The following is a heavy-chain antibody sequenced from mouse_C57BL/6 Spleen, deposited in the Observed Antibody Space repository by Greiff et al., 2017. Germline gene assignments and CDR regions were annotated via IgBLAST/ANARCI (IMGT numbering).Heavy chain of an antibody. D-gene: IGHD1-1*01. J-gene: IGHJ1*03. V-gene: IGHV1-26*01. CDR1: GYTFTDYY. Sequence: VQLKESGPELVKPGASVKISCKASGYTFTDYYMNWVKQSHGKSLEWIGDINPNNGGTSYNQKFKGKATLTVDKSSSTAYMELRSLTSEDSAVYYCARSHYYGSSYGWYFDVWGTGTTVTASS. CDR3: ARSHYYGSSYGWYFDV. CDR2: INPNNGGT.